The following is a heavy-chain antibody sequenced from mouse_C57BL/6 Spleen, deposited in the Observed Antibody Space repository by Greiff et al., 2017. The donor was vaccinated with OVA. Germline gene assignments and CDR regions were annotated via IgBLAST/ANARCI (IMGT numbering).Heavy chain of an antibody. Sequence: EVILVESGGDLVKPGGSLKLSCAASGFTFSSYGMSWVRQTPDKRLEWVATISSGGSYTYYPDSVKGRFTISRDNAKNTLYLQMSSLKSEDTAMYYCARHDYDYDGWFAYWGQGTLVTVSA. CDR2: ISSGGSYT. V-gene: IGHV5-6*01. CDR1: GFTFSSYG. J-gene: IGHJ3*01. CDR3: ARHDYDYDGWFAY. D-gene: IGHD2-4*01.